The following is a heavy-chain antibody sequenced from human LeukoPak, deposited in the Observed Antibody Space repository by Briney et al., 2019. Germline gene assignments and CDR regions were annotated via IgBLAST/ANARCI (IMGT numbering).Heavy chain of an antibody. CDR3: ARDVYAGGAVYWFDP. J-gene: IGHJ5*02. CDR1: GGSISSGNYF. V-gene: IGHV4-61*02. CDR2: IYTTGST. Sequence: NASETLSLTCTVSGGSISSGNYFWSWIRQPAGKGLEWIGRIYTTGSTNYNPSLKSRVTISVDTSKNQFSLSLSSVTAADTAVYYCARDVYAGGAVYWFDPWGQGTLVTVSS. D-gene: IGHD3-16*01.